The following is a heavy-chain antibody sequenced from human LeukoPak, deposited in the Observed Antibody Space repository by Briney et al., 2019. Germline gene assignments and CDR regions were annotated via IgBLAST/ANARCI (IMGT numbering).Heavy chain of an antibody. CDR2: INPNSGGT. Sequence: ASVKVSCKASGYTFTGYYMHWVRQAPGQGLEWMGWINPNSGGTNYAQKFQGRVTMTRDTSISTAYMELSRLRSDDTAVYYCARVPANYYDSSGYYLDAFDIWGQGTMVTVSS. D-gene: IGHD3-22*01. V-gene: IGHV1-2*02. J-gene: IGHJ3*02. CDR3: ARVPANYYDSSGYYLDAFDI. CDR1: GYTFTGYY.